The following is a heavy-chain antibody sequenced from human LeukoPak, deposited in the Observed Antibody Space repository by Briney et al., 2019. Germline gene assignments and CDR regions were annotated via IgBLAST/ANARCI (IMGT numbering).Heavy chain of an antibody. Sequence: ASVKVSCKASGYTFTAYYMHWVRQAPGQGLEWMGWINPNSGGTNYAQKFQGRVTMTRDTSISTAYMELSSLTSDDTAVYFCARNRGGTYFIHWGQGTLVTVSS. CDR2: INPNSGGT. CDR3: ARNRGGTYFIH. CDR1: GYTFTAYY. J-gene: IGHJ4*02. D-gene: IGHD1-26*01. V-gene: IGHV1-2*02.